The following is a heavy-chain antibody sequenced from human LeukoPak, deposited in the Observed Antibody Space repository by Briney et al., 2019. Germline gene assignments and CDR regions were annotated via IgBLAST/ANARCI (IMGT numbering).Heavy chain of an antibody. CDR3: ARDGQWLVGGNWFDP. Sequence: GGSLRLSCAASGFTFSSYWMSWVRQAPGKGLEWVANIKQDGSERYYVDSVKGRFTISRDNSKNTLYLQMNSLRAEDTAVYYCARDGQWLVGGNWFDPWGQGTLVTVSS. D-gene: IGHD6-19*01. V-gene: IGHV3-7*01. J-gene: IGHJ5*02. CDR1: GFTFSSYW. CDR2: IKQDGSER.